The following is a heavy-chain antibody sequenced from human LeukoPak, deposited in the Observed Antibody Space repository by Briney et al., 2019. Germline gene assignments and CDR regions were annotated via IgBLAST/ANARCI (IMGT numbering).Heavy chain of an antibody. CDR3: AREGGFDI. CDR2: ISSSGNPI. J-gene: IGHJ3*02. V-gene: IGHV3-48*03. CDR1: GFTFSSYE. Sequence: PGGALRLSCVASGFTFSSYEMNWVRQAPGKGLEWVSYISSSGNPIYYAESVKGRFTISRDNARNSLYLQMNSLRDEDTALYYCAREGGFDIWGQGTVVTVSS. D-gene: IGHD2-15*01.